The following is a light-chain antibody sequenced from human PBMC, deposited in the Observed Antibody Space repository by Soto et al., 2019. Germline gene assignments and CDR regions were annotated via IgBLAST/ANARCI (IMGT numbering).Light chain of an antibody. V-gene: IGLV2-14*01. CDR1: SSDVGGYNY. Sequence: QSALTQPASVSGSPGQSITISCTGTSSDVGGYNYVSWYQQHPGKAPKLMIYEVSSRPSGVSNRFSGSKSGNTASLTISGLQAEDEADYYCSSYRSSSTLYVFGTGTSHRP. CDR2: EVS. J-gene: IGLJ1*01. CDR3: SSYRSSSTLYV.